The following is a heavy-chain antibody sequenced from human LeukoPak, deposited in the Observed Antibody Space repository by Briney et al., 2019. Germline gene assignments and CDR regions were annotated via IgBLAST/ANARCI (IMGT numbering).Heavy chain of an antibody. CDR3: ARGYYDSSGNLFDP. D-gene: IGHD3-22*01. CDR1: GGSISSYY. Sequence: PSETLSLTCTVSGGSISSYYWSWIRQPPGQGLEWIGYIYYSGSTNYNPSLKSRVTISVDTSKTQFSLKLSSVTAADTAVYYCARGYYDSSGNLFDPWGQGTLVTVSS. V-gene: IGHV4-59*08. CDR2: IYYSGST. J-gene: IGHJ5*02.